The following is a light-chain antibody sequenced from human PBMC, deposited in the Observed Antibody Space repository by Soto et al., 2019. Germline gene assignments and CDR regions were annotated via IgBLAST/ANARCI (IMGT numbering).Light chain of an antibody. V-gene: IGLV2-23*02. CDR1: SCDVGYYNV. CDR3: CSYAGSSTSV. Sequence: QSALTQPASVSGSPGPWVTITCTGTSCDVGYYNVVSWYQQHPGRAPKLLIYEVYKRPSGVSNRFSGSKSGNTASLTISGLQAEDEADYYCCSYAGSSTSVFGTGTKLTVL. CDR2: EVY. J-gene: IGLJ1*01.